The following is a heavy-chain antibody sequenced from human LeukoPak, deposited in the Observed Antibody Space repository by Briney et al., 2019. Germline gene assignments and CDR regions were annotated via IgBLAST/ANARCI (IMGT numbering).Heavy chain of an antibody. CDR1: GFTFSNYA. CDR3: ARGITIFGVVTDYFDY. J-gene: IGHJ4*02. CDR2: ISGSGGST. D-gene: IGHD3-3*01. V-gene: IGHV3-23*01. Sequence: GGSLRLSCAASGFTFSNYAMSWVRQAPGKGLEWVSTISGSGGSTYYADSVKGRFTISRDNSKNTLYLQMNSLRAEDTAVYYCARGITIFGVVTDYFDYWGQGTLVTVSS.